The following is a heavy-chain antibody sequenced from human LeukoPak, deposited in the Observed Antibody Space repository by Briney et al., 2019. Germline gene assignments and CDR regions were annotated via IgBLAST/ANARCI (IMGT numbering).Heavy chain of an antibody. D-gene: IGHD3-3*01. Sequence: SETLSLTCTVSGYSISNGYYWGWIRQPPGKGLEWVGSIYHRGSTYYNPSLRSRVTISLDRSKKKFSLKLTSVTAADTAVYFCARGAEYYAIWRGYVSYSDYWGQGISVTVSS. CDR3: ARGAEYYAIWRGYVSYSDY. CDR1: GYSISNGYY. V-gene: IGHV4-38-2*02. J-gene: IGHJ4*02. CDR2: IYHRGST.